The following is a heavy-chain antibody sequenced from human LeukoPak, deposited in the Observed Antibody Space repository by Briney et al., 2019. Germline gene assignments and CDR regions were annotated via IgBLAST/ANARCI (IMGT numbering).Heavy chain of an antibody. J-gene: IGHJ4*02. CDR2: IYHTGNT. Sequence: SETLSLTCSVSGISISSGYYWDWMRQSPGKGLEWIGSIYHTGNTNYNPSLQSRVTMSVDTSKNQFSLKLMSVTAADTAVYYCARRGVPDYWGQGTLVTVSS. V-gene: IGHV4-38-2*02. D-gene: IGHD3-10*01. CDR3: ARRGVPDY. CDR1: GISISSGYY.